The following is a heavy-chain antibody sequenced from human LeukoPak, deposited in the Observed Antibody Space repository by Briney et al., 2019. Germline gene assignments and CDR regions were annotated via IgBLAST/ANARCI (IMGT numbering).Heavy chain of an antibody. V-gene: IGHV3-23*01. CDR3: ARSLEYSSTDFDY. J-gene: IGHJ4*02. D-gene: IGHD6-6*01. CDR2: ISGSGGST. CDR1: GFTFSSYA. Sequence: TGGSLRLSCAASGFTFSSYAMSWVRQAPVKGLEWVSAISGSGGSTYYADSVKGRFTISRDNAKNSLYLQMNSLRAEDTAVYYCARSLEYSSTDFDYWGQGTLVTVSS.